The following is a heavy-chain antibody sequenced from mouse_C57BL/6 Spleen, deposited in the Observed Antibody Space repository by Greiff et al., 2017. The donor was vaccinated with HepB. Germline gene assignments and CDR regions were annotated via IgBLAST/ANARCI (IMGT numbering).Heavy chain of an antibody. Sequence: VQLKESGGGLVKPGGSLKLSCAASGFTFSDYGMHWVRQAPEKGLEWVAYISSGSSTIYYADTVKGRFTISRDNAKNTLFLQMTSLRSEDTAMYYCARMGTGTGYYAMDYWGQGTSVTVSS. CDR2: ISSGSSTI. CDR3: ARMGTGTGYYAMDY. V-gene: IGHV5-17*01. J-gene: IGHJ4*01. D-gene: IGHD4-1*01. CDR1: GFTFSDYG.